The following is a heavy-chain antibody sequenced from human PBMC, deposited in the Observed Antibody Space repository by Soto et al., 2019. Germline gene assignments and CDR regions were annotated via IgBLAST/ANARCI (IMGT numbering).Heavy chain of an antibody. J-gene: IGHJ4*02. D-gene: IGHD2-2*01. CDR2: ISGSGGST. Sequence: GGSLRLSCAASGFTFSSYAMSWVRQAPGKGLEWVSAISGSGGSTYYADSVKGRFTISRDNSKNTLYLQMNSLRAEDTAVYYCARDIVVVPAAPGETFDYWGQGTLATVSS. CDR1: GFTFSSYA. V-gene: IGHV3-23*01. CDR3: ARDIVVVPAAPGETFDY.